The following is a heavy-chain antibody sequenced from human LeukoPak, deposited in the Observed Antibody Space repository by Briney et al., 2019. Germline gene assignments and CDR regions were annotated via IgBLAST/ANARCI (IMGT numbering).Heavy chain of an antibody. V-gene: IGHV3-53*01. D-gene: IGHD7-27*01. J-gene: IGHJ3*02. Sequence: GGSLRLSCAASGFTVSSNYMSWVRQAPGKGLEWVSLIYNGGSTYYADSVRGRFTISRDNSRSMVWLQMNSLTAEDTAMYYCGRDLNWGAFDIRGLGTLVTVSS. CDR2: IYNGGST. CDR3: GRDLNWGAFDI. CDR1: GFTVSSNY.